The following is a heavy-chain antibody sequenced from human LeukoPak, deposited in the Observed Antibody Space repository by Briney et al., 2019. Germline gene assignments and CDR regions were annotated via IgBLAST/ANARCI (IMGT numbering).Heavy chain of an antibody. D-gene: IGHD3-16*02. V-gene: IGHV3-64D*06. CDR2: ISSNGGST. CDR1: GFTFSSYA. CDR3: VKDARILITFGGVIVDY. Sequence: PGGSLRLSRSASGFTFSSYAMHWVRQAPGKGLEYVSAISSNGGSTYYANSVKGRFTISRDNSKNTLCLQMSSLRAEDTAVYYCVKDARILITFGGVIVDYWGQGTTVTVSS. J-gene: IGHJ4*03.